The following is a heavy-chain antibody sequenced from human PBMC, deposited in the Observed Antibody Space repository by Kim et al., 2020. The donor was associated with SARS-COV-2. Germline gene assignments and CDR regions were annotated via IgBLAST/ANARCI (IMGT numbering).Heavy chain of an antibody. V-gene: IGHV3-21*01. J-gene: IGHJ4*02. CDR3: ARAYSSGWAYFDY. Sequence: AASVKGRFTISRDNAKNSLYLQMNSLRAEDTAVYYCARAYSSGWAYFDYWGQGTLVTVSS. D-gene: IGHD6-19*01.